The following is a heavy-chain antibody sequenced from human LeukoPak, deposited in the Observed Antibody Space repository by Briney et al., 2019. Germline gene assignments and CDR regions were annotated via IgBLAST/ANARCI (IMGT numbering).Heavy chain of an antibody. CDR2: ISGSGGST. D-gene: IGHD3-3*01. V-gene: IGHV3-23*01. CDR3: AKEDLLRFLEWTNPSGPWFDP. Sequence: PGGSLRLSCAASGFTFSSYAMSWVRQAPGKGLEWVSAISGSGGSTYYADSVKGRFTIPRDNSKNTLYLQMNSLRAEDTAVYYCAKEDLLRFLEWTNPSGPWFDPWGQGTLVTVSS. J-gene: IGHJ5*02. CDR1: GFTFSSYA.